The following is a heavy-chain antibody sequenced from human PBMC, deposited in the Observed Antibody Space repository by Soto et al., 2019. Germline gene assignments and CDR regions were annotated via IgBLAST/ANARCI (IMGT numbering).Heavy chain of an antibody. J-gene: IGHJ6*02. Sequence: ASVKVSCKVSGYTLTELSMHWVRQAPGKGLEWMGGFDPEDGETIYAQKFQGRVTMTEDTSTDTAYMELSSPRSEDTAVYYCATTNPIDYGDYDGDYYYYYGMDVWGQGTTVTVSS. CDR3: ATTNPIDYGDYDGDYYYYYGMDV. V-gene: IGHV1-24*01. CDR2: FDPEDGET. D-gene: IGHD4-17*01. CDR1: GYTLTELS.